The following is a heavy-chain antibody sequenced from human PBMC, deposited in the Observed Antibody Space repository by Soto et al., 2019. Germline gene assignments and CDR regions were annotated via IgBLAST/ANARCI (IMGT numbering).Heavy chain of an antibody. CDR1: GFPFSSYA. J-gene: IGHJ6*02. V-gene: IGHV3-30-3*01. CDR3: ARDWSGSYYNYYYGRDV. Sequence: PVGSTRLSCEASGFPFSSYARHWVRQARGKGLEWVAVISYDGSNKYYADSVKGRFTISRDNSKNTLYLQMNSLRAEDTAVYYCARDWSGSYYNYYYGRDVWGQGTTVTGSS. CDR2: ISYDGSNK. D-gene: IGHD1-26*01.